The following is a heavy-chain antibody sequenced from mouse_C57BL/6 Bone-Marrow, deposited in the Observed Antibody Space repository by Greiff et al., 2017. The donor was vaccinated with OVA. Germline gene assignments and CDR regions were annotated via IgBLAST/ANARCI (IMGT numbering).Heavy chain of an antibody. J-gene: IGHJ1*03. V-gene: IGHV14-2*01. CDR2: IDPEDGET. D-gene: IGHD1-1*01. CDR3: AFYYGSTYFDV. Sequence: EVQLQESGAELVKPGASVKLSCTASGFNIKDYYMHWVKQRTEQGLEWIGRIDPEDGETKYAPKFPGKATITADTSSNTAYLQLSSLTSEDTAVYYCAFYYGSTYFDVWGTGTTVTVSS. CDR1: GFNIKDYY.